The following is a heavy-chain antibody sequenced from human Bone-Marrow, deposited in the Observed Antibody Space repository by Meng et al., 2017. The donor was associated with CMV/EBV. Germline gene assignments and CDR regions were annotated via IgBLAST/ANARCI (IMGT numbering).Heavy chain of an antibody. J-gene: IGHJ6*02. CDR1: RFSFSSYS. D-gene: IGHD2-2*01. V-gene: IGHV3-21*01. CDR2: IRSSSSNI. Sequence: SLTLSCAVSRFSFSSYSMNWVRQAPGKGLEWVSSIRSSSSNIYYADSVKDRFTISRDNAKNSLYLQMNSLGAEDTAVYDWASDKIVVVPAAMPHYGMDVWGQGTMVTVSS. CDR3: ASDKIVVVPAAMPHYGMDV.